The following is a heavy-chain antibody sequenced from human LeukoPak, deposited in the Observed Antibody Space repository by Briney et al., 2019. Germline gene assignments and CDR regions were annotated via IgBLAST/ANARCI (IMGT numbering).Heavy chain of an antibody. CDR1: GGSISSGDYF. Sequence: SETLSLTCTVSGGSISSGDYFWSWIRQPPGKGLEWIGYIYYTGSTFYNPSLKSRVTISVDTSKNQFSLKLSSTTAADTAVYYCARVVCTSTNCYAPSHLDYWGQGTLVTVSS. D-gene: IGHD2-2*01. V-gene: IGHV4-30-4*01. CDR3: ARVVCTSTNCYAPSHLDY. J-gene: IGHJ4*02. CDR2: IYYTGST.